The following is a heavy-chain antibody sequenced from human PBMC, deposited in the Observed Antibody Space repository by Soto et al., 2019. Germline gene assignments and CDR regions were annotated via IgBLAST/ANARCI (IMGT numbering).Heavy chain of an antibody. D-gene: IGHD3-3*01. CDR2: IIPIFGTA. J-gene: IGHJ6*02. CDR3: ARDSHYDFWSGYYYYYYGMDV. Sequence: SVKVSCKASGGTFSSYAISWVRQAPGQGLEWTGGIIPIFGTANYAQKFQGRVTITADESTSTAYMELSSLRSEDTAVYYCARDSHYDFWSGYYYYYYGMDVWGQGTTVTVSS. CDR1: GGTFSSYA. V-gene: IGHV1-69*13.